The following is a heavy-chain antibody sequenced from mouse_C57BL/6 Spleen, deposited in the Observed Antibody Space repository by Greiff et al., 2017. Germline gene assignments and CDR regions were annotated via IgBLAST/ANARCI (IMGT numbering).Heavy chain of an antibody. CDR1: GYTFTSYW. CDR2: IDPSDSYT. V-gene: IGHV1-50*01. Sequence: VQLQQPGAELVKPGASVKLSCKASGYTFTSYWMQWVKQRPGQGLEWIGEIDPSDSYTNYNQKFKGKATLTVDTSSSTAYMQLSSLTSEDSAVYYCYLRRGLYWGQGTSVTVSS. CDR3: YLRRGLY. D-gene: IGHD2-12*01. J-gene: IGHJ4*01.